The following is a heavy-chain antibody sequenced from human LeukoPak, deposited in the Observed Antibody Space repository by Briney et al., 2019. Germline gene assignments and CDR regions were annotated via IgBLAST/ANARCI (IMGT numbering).Heavy chain of an antibody. D-gene: IGHD6-19*01. CDR1: GFTFSDYG. J-gene: IGHJ4*02. CDR3: ARYAPRYSSGDSYYFDY. V-gene: IGHV3-33*01. CDR2: IWYDGYNK. Sequence: GESLRLSCTASGFTFSDYGMHWVRQAPGKGLEWVAIIWYDGYNKYYADSVRGRSTISRDNSKNTVYVQMNNLRAEDTAVYYCARYAPRYSSGDSYYFDYWGQGTLVTVSS.